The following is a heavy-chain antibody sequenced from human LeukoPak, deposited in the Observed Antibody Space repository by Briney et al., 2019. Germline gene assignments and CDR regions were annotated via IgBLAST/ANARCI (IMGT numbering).Heavy chain of an antibody. V-gene: IGHV4-39*01. CDR2: IFYSGIT. CDR1: GGSMSNIYY. D-gene: IGHD1-26*01. J-gene: IGHJ4*02. Sequence: PSQTLSLTCNVSGGSMSNIYYWGWIRQPPGKGLEWIGNIFYSGITYYNPSLRSRVTIAIDTSKSQFSLKLTSVTAADTAVYYCARQSCAPFQVGPETPIESWGQGTLVTVSS. CDR3: ARQSCAPFQVGPETPIES.